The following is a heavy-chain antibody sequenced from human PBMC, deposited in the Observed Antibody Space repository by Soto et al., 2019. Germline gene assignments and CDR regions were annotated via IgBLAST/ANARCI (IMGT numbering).Heavy chain of an antibody. J-gene: IGHJ3*01. D-gene: IGHD1-26*01. CDR2: INPANGNT. V-gene: IGHV1-3*01. Sequence: QVQLVQSGAEVKKPGASVNISCQASGFTFSDTLINWVRQGPGQRLEWMGWINPANGNTRYSESFQGRVTISSLSSASTADVALSDLTSEDTAVYYCARDIVSVAPRANDAFDVWGQGTMITVSS. CDR3: ARDIVSVAPRANDAFDV. CDR1: GFTFSDTL.